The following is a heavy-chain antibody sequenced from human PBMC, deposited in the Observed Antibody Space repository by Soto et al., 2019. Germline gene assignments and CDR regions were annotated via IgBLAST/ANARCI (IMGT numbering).Heavy chain of an antibody. CDR1: GYTFTSYY. D-gene: IGHD4-17*01. Sequence: QVQLVQSGAEVKKPGASVKVSCKASGYTFTSYYMHWVRQAPGQGLEWMGIINPSGGSTSYAQKFQGRVTMTRDTSTSTVYMELSSPRSEDTAVYYCARDSKRRDYGDYLFDYWGQGTLVTVSS. V-gene: IGHV1-46*03. J-gene: IGHJ4*02. CDR2: INPSGGST. CDR3: ARDSKRRDYGDYLFDY.